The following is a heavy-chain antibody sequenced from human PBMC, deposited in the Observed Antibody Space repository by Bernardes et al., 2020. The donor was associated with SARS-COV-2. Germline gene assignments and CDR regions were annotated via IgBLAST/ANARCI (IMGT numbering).Heavy chain of an antibody. V-gene: IGHV3-7*01. CDR1: GFTFSDYC. D-gene: IGHD3-10*01. Sequence: GGSLRLSCAASGFTFSDYCMSWVRQAPGKGLEWVANIKQDGSEKYYVDFVKGRFTISRDNAKNSLYLQMDSLRAEDTAVYYCARRLWFGELFDYWGQGTLVTVSS. CDR2: IKQDGSEK. CDR3: ARRLWFGELFDY. J-gene: IGHJ4*02.